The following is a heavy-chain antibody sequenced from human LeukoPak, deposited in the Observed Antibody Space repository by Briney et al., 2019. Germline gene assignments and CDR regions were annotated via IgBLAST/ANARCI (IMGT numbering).Heavy chain of an antibody. CDR3: AKDASINYDILTGPFDY. Sequence: GGSLRLSCAASGFTFSSYGMHWVRQAPGKGLEWVAVIWYGGSNKYYADSVKGRFTISRDNSKNTLYLQMNSLRAEDAAVYYCAKDASINYDILTGPFDYWGQGTLVTVSS. J-gene: IGHJ4*02. CDR1: GFTFSSYG. D-gene: IGHD3-9*01. CDR2: IWYGGSNK. V-gene: IGHV3-30*02.